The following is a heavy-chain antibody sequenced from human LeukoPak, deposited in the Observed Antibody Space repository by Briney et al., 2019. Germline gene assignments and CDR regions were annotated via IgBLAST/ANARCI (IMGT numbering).Heavy chain of an antibody. CDR3: ASIVVSPAAIFDY. Sequence: SETLSLTCTVSGYSISSGYYWGWIRQPPGKGLEWIGSIYHSGSTYYNPSLKSRVTISVDTSKNQFFLKLSSVTAADTAVYYCASIVVSPAAIFDYWGQGTLVTVSS. V-gene: IGHV4-38-2*02. CDR2: IYHSGST. CDR1: GYSISSGYY. D-gene: IGHD2-2*02. J-gene: IGHJ4*02.